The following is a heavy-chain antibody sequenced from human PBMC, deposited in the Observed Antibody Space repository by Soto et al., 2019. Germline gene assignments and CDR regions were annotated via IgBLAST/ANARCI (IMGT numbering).Heavy chain of an antibody. CDR3: ARDGSGWYFAFDY. Sequence: ASVKVSCKASGYTFTSYAMHWVRQAPGQRLEWMGWINAGNGNTKYSQKFQGRVTITRDTSASTAYMELSSLRSEDTAVYYCARDGSGWYFAFDYWGQGTLVTVSS. CDR1: GYTFTSYA. CDR2: INAGNGNT. J-gene: IGHJ4*02. D-gene: IGHD6-19*01. V-gene: IGHV1-3*01.